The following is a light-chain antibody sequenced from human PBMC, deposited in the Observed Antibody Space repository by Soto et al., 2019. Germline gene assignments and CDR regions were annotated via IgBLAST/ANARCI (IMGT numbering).Light chain of an antibody. V-gene: IGKV1-17*03. CDR1: QGISNY. CDR3: LQHNSHPWT. J-gene: IGKJ1*01. Sequence: DIQMTQSPSAMSASVGDRVTITCRASQGISNYLVWVQQKSGEVPKRLIYGAFNLHSGVPSRFSGSGSGTEFNLTISSLQPEDSATYYCLQHNSHPWTFGQGTKVEIK. CDR2: GAF.